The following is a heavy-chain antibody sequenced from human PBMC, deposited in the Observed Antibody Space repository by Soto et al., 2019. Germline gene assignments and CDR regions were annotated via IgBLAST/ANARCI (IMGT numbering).Heavy chain of an antibody. CDR1: GYALTKHY. CDR2: INPSGRGT. CDR3: ARERGGGSFGAYDFWSGYPPGGMDV. Sequence: ASEKVSCKASGYALTKHYLHLARRAPGPRLGGRGIINPSGRGTSYAKKFQGRLNETRYPTASTVYMVLRTLRSEDTTVYYWARERGGGSFGAYDFWSGYPPGGMDVWGQGTTVTVSS. J-gene: IGHJ6*01. V-gene: IGHV1-46*01. D-gene: IGHD3-3*01.